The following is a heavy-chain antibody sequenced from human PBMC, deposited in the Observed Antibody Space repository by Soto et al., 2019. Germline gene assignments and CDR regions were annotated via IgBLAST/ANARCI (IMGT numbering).Heavy chain of an antibody. J-gene: IGHJ3*02. D-gene: IGHD4-17*01. V-gene: IGHV3-48*02. CDR2: ISSSSSTI. Sequence: GESLKISCAASGFTFSSYSMNWVRQAPGKGLEWVSYISSSSSTIYYADSVKGRFTISRDNAKNSLYLQMNSLRDEDTAVYYCARKGNYGDYADAFDIWGQGTMVTVSS. CDR1: GFTFSSYS. CDR3: ARKGNYGDYADAFDI.